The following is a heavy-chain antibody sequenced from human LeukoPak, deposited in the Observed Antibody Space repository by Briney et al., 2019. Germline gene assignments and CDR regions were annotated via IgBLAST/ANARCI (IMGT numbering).Heavy chain of an antibody. J-gene: IGHJ2*01. Sequence: SETLSLTCTVSGGSISSYYWSWFRQTPGKGPEWIGYIYCSGSTKYNPSLKSRVTISVDRSKNQFSLKLNSVTAADTAVYYCARYWGVQLWPHWYFDLWGRGSLVTVSS. D-gene: IGHD5-18*01. V-gene: IGHV4-59*01. CDR1: GGSISSYY. CDR3: ARYWGVQLWPHWYFDL. CDR2: IYCSGST.